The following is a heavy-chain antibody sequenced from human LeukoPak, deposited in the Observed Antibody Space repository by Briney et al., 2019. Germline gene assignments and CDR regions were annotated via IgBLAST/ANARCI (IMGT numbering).Heavy chain of an antibody. CDR1: GFTFSTYA. Sequence: TGGSLRLSCAASGFTFSTYAMNWVRQAPGKGLEWVLYISSTSNTIYYADSVKGRFTISRDNAKNSMYLQMNSLRGEDTAIYYCAGDRHSYDSSGNPAWGQGALVTVSS. D-gene: IGHD3-22*01. V-gene: IGHV3-48*04. CDR2: ISSTSNTI. CDR3: AGDRHSYDSSGNPA. J-gene: IGHJ5*02.